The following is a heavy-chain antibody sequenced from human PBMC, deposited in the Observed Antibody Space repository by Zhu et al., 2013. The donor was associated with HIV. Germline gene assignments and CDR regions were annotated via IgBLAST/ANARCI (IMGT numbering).Heavy chain of an antibody. CDR1: GFTFSGYS. D-gene: IGHD3-3*01. CDR3: AINYDFWSGFDY. Sequence: EVQLVESGGGLVQPGGSLRLSCAASGFTFSGYSMNWVRQAPGKGLEWLSYISSGSTTIYYADSVKGRFTVSRDNANNSLFLQMNSLRAEDTAVYYCAINYDFWSGFDYWGQGTLVTVSS. V-gene: IGHV3-48*04. CDR2: ISSGSTTI. J-gene: IGHJ4*02.